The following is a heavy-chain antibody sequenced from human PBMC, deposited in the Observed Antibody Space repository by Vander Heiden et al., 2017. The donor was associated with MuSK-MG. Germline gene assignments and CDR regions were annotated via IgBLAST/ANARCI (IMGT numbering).Heavy chain of an antibody. V-gene: IGHV4-34*01. D-gene: IGHD3-3*01. CDR1: GGSFSGYY. J-gene: IGHJ3*02. CDR3: ARGNPVLRFLEWLLYKDAFDI. CDR2: INHSGST. Sequence: QVQRQQWGAGQLKPSETLCLTSALYGGSFSGYYWSWIRTPPGKGLEWIGEINHSGSTNYNPSLKSRVTISVDTSKNQFSLKLSAVTAADTAVYYCARGNPVLRFLEWLLYKDAFDIWGQGTMVTVSS.